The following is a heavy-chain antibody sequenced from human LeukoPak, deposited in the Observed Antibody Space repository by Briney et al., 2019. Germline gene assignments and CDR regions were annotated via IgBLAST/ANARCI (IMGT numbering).Heavy chain of an antibody. CDR1: GFTVSSNY. CDR2: ISSSGSTI. D-gene: IGHD1-26*01. J-gene: IGHJ4*02. CDR3: ARKYSASYFGDGGFDY. Sequence: GGSLRLSCAASGFTVSSNYMSWVRQAPGKGLEWISYISSSGSTIYYADSVEGRLTISRDNAKNSLYLQMNSLRVEDTAVYYCARKYSASYFGDGGFDYWGQGTLVTVSS. V-gene: IGHV3-11*04.